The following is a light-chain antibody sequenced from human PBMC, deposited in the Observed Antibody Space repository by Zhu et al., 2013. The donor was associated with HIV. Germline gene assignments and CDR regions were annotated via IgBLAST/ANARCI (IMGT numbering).Light chain of an antibody. Sequence: EILMTQSPVTLSVSPGERVTLSCRASQSVSSGLAWYQQKPGQAPRLLIYGASTRATGIPARFSGRGSGTEFTLTISSLQSEDFTVYYCQQYNNWPPLTFGGGTKVEIK. CDR1: QSVSSG. CDR2: GAS. V-gene: IGKV3-15*01. CDR3: QQYNNWPPLT. J-gene: IGKJ4*01.